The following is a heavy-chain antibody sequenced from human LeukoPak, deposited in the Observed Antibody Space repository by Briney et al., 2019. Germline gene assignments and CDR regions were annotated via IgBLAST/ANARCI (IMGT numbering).Heavy chain of an antibody. Sequence: GGSLRLSCAASGFTLSSYAMSWVRQAPGKGQEWVSDISSSGGSTYYADTVSGRFSFSCENSKSRLYLQMKSQRAEDRAVYYFAKELSHGEWLRDDYYYYYGMDVWGQGTTVTVTS. CDR2: ISSSGGST. D-gene: IGHD5-12*01. CDR1: GFTLSSYA. CDR3: AKELSHGEWLRDDYYYYYGMDV. J-gene: IGHJ6*02. V-gene: IGHV3-23*01.